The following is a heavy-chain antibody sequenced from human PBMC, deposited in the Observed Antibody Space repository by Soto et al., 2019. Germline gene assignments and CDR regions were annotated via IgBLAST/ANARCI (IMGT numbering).Heavy chain of an antibody. CDR3: TRYKYDRCGYYFDY. CDR1: GFTFSGSA. CDR2: IRSKANSYAT. J-gene: IGHJ4*02. V-gene: IGHV3-73*01. D-gene: IGHD3-22*01. Sequence: GGSLRLSCAASGFTFSGSAMHWVRQASGKGLEWVGRIRSKANSYATAYAASVKGRFTISRDDSKNTAYLQMNSLKTEDTAVYYCTRYKYDRCGYYFDYWGQGTLVTVSS.